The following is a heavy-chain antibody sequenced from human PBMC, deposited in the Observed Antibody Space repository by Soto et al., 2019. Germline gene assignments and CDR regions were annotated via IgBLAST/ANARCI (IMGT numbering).Heavy chain of an antibody. CDR2: IIPIFGTA. Sequence: ASVKVSCKASGGTFSSYAISWVQQAPGQGLEWMGGIIPIFGTANYAQKFQGRVTITADESTSTAYMELSSLRSEDTAVYYCARDEYYYDSSGPNYGMDVWGQGTTVTVSS. V-gene: IGHV1-69*13. J-gene: IGHJ6*02. CDR1: GGTFSSYA. CDR3: ARDEYYYDSSGPNYGMDV. D-gene: IGHD3-22*01.